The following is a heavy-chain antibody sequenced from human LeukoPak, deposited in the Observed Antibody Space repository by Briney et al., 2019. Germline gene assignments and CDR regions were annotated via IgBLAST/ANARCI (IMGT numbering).Heavy chain of an antibody. CDR2: IYYSGST. J-gene: IGHJ2*01. CDR3: ARVPYYYDSSGYYGLTAPSWYFDL. V-gene: IGHV4-31*03. D-gene: IGHD3-22*01. Sequence: KTSQTLSLTCTVSGGSISSGGYYWSWIRQHPGKGLEWIGYIYYSGSTFYNPSLKSRVTISVDTSKNQFSLKLSSVTAADTAVYYCARVPYYYDSSGYYGLTAPSWYFDLWGRGTLVTVSS. CDR1: GGSISSGGYY.